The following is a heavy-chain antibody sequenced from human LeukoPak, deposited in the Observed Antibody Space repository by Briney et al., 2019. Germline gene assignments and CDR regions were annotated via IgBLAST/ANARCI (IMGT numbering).Heavy chain of an antibody. D-gene: IGHD3-22*01. CDR3: ATSINYYDSSGFDY. J-gene: IGHJ4*02. CDR2: MNPNSGNT. V-gene: IGHV1-8*01. CDR1: GYTSTSYD. Sequence: ASVKVSCKASGYTSTSYDINWVRQATGQGLEWMGWMNPNSGNTGYAQKFQGRVTMTRNTSISTAYMELSSLRSEDTAVYYCATSINYYDSSGFDYWGQGTLVTVSS.